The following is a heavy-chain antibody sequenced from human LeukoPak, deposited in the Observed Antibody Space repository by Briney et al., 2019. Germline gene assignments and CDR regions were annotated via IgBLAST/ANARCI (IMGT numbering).Heavy chain of an antibody. CDR1: GGTFSSYA. Sequence: ASVKVSCKASGGTFSSYAISWVRQAPGQGLEWMGRIIPIFGIANYAQKFQGRVTITADKSTSTAYMELSSLRSEDTAVYYCAGDRPHPPNSYFDYWGQGTLVTVSS. D-gene: IGHD1-1*01. CDR2: IIPIFGIA. J-gene: IGHJ4*02. CDR3: AGDRPHPPNSYFDY. V-gene: IGHV1-69*04.